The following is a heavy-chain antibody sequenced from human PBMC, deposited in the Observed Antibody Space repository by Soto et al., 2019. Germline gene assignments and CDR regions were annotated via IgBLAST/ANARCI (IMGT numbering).Heavy chain of an antibody. CDR3: ARGEGITMIVEYFQH. CDR2: ISSSGSTI. CDR1: GFTFSEYY. J-gene: IGHJ1*01. Sequence: PGGSLRLSCAASGFTFSEYYMSWIRQAPGKGLEWVSYISSSGSTIYYADSVKGRFTISRDNAKNSLYLQMNSLRAEDTAVYYCARGEGITMIVEYFQHWGQGTLVTVSS. D-gene: IGHD3-22*01. V-gene: IGHV3-11*01.